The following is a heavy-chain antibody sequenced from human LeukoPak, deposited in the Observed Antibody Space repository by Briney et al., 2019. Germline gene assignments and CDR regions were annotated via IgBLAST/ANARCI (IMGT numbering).Heavy chain of an antibody. CDR1: GGSISSYH. V-gene: IGHV4-59*01. CDR3: ARARNYYDSSGFYYEGDAFDN. D-gene: IGHD3-22*01. Sequence: SETLSLTCTVSGGSISSYHWSWIRQPPGKGLESIGYIYSSGSTHYNPSLKSRVTISVDTSKNQFSLKLSSVTAADTAVYYCARARNYYDSSGFYYEGDAFDNWGQGTMVTVSS. CDR2: IYSSGST. J-gene: IGHJ3*02.